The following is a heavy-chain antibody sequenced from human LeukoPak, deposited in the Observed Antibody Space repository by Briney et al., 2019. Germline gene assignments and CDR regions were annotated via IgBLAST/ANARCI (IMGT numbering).Heavy chain of an antibody. J-gene: IGHJ4*02. D-gene: IGHD3-10*01. V-gene: IGHV3-23*01. CDR2: ISGSGGST. Sequence: GGSLRLSCAASGFTFSSYAMSWVRQAPGKGLEWVSAISGSGGSTYYTDSVKGRFTISRDNSKNTLYLQMNSLRVEDTAIYYCAKVPRSSLGYWGQGTLVTVSS. CDR1: GFTFSSYA. CDR3: AKVPRSSLGY.